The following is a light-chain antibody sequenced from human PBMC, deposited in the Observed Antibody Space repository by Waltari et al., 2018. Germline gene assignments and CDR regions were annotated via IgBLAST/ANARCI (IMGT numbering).Light chain of an antibody. J-gene: IGLJ1*01. CDR3: SSRDSGAHRHV. Sequence: SSELTQDPAVSVALGQTVRITFQGDSLRSYYATWYQQKAGQAPILVIYGPNNRPSGIRARFSGSDSGRIASLTSTGAQAEEEADYYCSSRDSGAHRHVFGTRTKVTVL. CDR1: SLRSYY. V-gene: IGLV3-19*01. CDR2: GPN.